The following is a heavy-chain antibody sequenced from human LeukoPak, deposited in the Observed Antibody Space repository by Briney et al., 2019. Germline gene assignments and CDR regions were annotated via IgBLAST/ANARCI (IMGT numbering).Heavy chain of an antibody. CDR2: ISRSATTI. Sequence: GSLRLSCATSGFTFSHYGMHWVRQAPGRGLEWVSSISRSATTIYYADSVKGRFTISRDNAKNSLYLQMNSLRAEDTAVYFCARVGALSSSWLLYWGQGTLVTVSS. CDR1: GFTFSHYG. J-gene: IGHJ4*02. CDR3: ARVGALSSSWLLY. V-gene: IGHV3-48*03. D-gene: IGHD6-13*01.